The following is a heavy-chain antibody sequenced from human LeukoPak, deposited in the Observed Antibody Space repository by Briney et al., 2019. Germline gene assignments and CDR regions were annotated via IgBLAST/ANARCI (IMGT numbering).Heavy chain of an antibody. Sequence: PGGSLRLSCEASGFTFSSYEMHWVRQAPGKGLGWVSYITSSGTTMYCADSVKGRFTISRDNAKNSLYLQMSSLRAEDTAVYYCATLRPRQQLVVDHWGQGTLVTVSS. V-gene: IGHV3-48*03. CDR2: ITSSGTTM. CDR3: ATLRPRQQLVVDH. CDR1: GFTFSSYE. J-gene: IGHJ4*02. D-gene: IGHD6-13*01.